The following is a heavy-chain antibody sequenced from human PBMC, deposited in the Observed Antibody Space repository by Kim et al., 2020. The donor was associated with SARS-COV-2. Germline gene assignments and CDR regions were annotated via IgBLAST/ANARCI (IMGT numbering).Heavy chain of an antibody. Sequence: GGSLRLSCAASGFTFSSYWMSWVRQAPGKGLEWVANIKQDGSEKYYVDSVKGRFTISRDNAKNSLYLQMNSLRAEDTAVYYCARGDPESYSDDGMDVWGQGTTVTVSS. CDR3: ARGDPESYSDDGMDV. CDR1: GFTFSSYW. V-gene: IGHV3-7*01. D-gene: IGHD1-26*01. J-gene: IGHJ6*02. CDR2: IKQDGSEK.